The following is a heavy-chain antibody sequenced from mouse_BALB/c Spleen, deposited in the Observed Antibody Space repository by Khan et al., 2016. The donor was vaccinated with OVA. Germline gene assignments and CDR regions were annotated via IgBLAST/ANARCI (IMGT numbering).Heavy chain of an antibody. Sequence: LVESGPELKKPGETVKISCKASGYTFTNYGMNWVKQAPGKGLKWMGWINTYTGEPTYADDFKGRFAFSLETSASPAYLQINNLKNEDTATYFCARNGNYWYFDVWGEGTPVTVSS. CDR1: GYTFTNYG. D-gene: IGHD2-1*01. CDR2: INTYTGEP. V-gene: IGHV9-3-1*01. CDR3: ARNGNYWYFDV. J-gene: IGHJ1*01.